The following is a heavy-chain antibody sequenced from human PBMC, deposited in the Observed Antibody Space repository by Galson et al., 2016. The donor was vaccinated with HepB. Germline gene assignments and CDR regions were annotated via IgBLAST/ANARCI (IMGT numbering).Heavy chain of an antibody. CDR1: GYSFTSYG. CDR2: ISPYNANT. Sequence: SVKVSCKASGYSFTSYGISWVRQAPGQGLEWMGWISPYNANTNYAQTLQGRVTMTTDTSTRTAYMELRRLTSDDTAVYYCARAYFDFWSGINYYYYMDVWGKGTTVTVSS. CDR3: ARAYFDFWSGINYYYYMDV. D-gene: IGHD3-3*01. J-gene: IGHJ6*03. V-gene: IGHV1-18*04.